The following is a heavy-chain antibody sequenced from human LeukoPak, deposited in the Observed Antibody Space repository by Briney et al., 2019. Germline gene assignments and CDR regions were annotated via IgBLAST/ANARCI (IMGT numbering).Heavy chain of an antibody. CDR2: IYYSART. D-gene: IGHD3-22*01. V-gene: IGHV4-31*03. J-gene: IGHJ3*02. CDR1: GGSISIFGYY. CDR3: ARRVEATMMRSIPSGAFDI. Sequence: SQTLSLTCTVSGGSISIFGYYWSWIRQHPGKGLDWIGYIYYSARTSYNPSLNIRVTLSVDTSKNQFSLKLSSVTAPDTALYYCARRVEATMMRSIPSGAFDIWGQGTMVTVSS.